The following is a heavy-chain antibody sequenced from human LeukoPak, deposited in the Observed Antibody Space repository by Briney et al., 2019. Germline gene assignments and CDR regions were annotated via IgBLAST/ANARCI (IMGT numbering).Heavy chain of an antibody. V-gene: IGHV1-18*01. Sequence: ASVKVSCKASGYTFTSYGISWVRQAPGQGLEWMGWISAYNGNTNYAQKLQGRVTMTTDTSTSTAYMELRSLRSDDTAVYYCARGNSGILTGYSPLYYFDYWGQGTLVTVSS. J-gene: IGHJ4*02. CDR3: ARGNSGILTGYSPLYYFDY. D-gene: IGHD3-9*01. CDR1: GYTFTSYG. CDR2: ISAYNGNT.